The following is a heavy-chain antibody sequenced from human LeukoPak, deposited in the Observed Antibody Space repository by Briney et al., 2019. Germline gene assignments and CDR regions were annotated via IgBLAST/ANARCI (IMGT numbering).Heavy chain of an antibody. V-gene: IGHV3-74*01. CDR1: GFTFSDYW. CDR2: INTDGSIT. D-gene: IGHD6-13*01. J-gene: IGHJ4*02. CDR3: ARVAGGTTFDY. Sequence: GGSLRLSCAASGFTFSDYWMHWVRQAPGKGLVWVSRINTDGSITSYADSVKGRFTISRDTAKNTLYLQMSSLRAEDTAIYYCARVAGGTTFDYWGQGARVTVSS.